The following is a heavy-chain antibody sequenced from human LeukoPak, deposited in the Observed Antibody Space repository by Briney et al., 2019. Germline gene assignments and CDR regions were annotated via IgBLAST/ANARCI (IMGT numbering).Heavy chain of an antibody. CDR3: AKLKPGYCSGGSCYGAVGEYYFDY. J-gene: IGHJ4*02. CDR1: GYSFTSYW. D-gene: IGHD2-15*01. CDR2: IYPGDSDT. Sequence: HGESLKISCKGSGYSFTSYWIGWVRQMPGKGLEWMGIIYPGDSDTRYSPSFQGQVTISADKSISTAYLQWSSLKASDTAMYYCAKLKPGYCSGGSCYGAVGEYYFDYWGQGTLVTVSS. V-gene: IGHV5-51*01.